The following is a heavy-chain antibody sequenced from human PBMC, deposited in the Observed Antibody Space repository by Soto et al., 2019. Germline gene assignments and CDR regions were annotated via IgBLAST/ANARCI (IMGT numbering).Heavy chain of an antibody. CDR3: ATYPTGHMDV. CDR2: ISAYNGNT. Sequence: SVKVSCKASGYGFTCSCSSSVRQAPGQGLEWMGWISAYNGNTNYAQKLQGRVTTTTDTSTSTAYMELRSLRSDDTAVYYCATYPTGHMDVWGQGTTVTV. V-gene: IGHV1-18*01. J-gene: IGHJ6*02. CDR1: GYGFTCSC. D-gene: IGHD2-21*01.